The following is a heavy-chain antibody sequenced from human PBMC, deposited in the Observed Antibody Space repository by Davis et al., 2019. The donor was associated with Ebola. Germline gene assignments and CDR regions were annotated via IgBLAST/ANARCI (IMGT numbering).Heavy chain of an antibody. D-gene: IGHD2-2*01. V-gene: IGHV4-31*03. CDR2: IYYSGST. Sequence: PSETLSLTCTVSGGSISSGGYYWSWIRQHPGKGLEWIGYIYYSGSTYYNPSLKSRVTISVDTSKNQFSLKLSSVTAADTAVYYCARESIVVVLRDYYYMDVWGKGTTVTVSS. J-gene: IGHJ6*03. CDR3: ARESIVVVLRDYYYMDV. CDR1: GGSISSGGYY.